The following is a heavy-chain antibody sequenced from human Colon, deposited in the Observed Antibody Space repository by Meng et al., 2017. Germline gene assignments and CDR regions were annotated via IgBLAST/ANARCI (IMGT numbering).Heavy chain of an antibody. J-gene: IGHJ4*02. CDR3: ARARGGIVAEFFDY. CDR1: GGSINSGGNY. D-gene: IGHD1-26*01. CDR2: IYKTGDN. V-gene: IGHV4-31*01. Sequence: QVQLQESGPGLVKPSQTLSLPCTVSGGSINSGGNYWSWIRQHPGKGLEWMGYIYKTGDNYYNPSLKSQVTISIDTSKNQFSLNLTSVTAADTAVYYCARARGGIVAEFFDYWGQGILVTVSS.